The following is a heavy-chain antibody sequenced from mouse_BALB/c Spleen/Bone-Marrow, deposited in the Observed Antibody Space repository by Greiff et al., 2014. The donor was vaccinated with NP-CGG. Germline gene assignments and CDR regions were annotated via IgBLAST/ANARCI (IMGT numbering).Heavy chain of an antibody. Sequence: VKLMESGAELVKPGASVKLSCKASGYTFTSYWMHWVKQRPGQGLEWIGEINPSNGRTNYNEKFKSKATLTVDKSSSTAYMQLSSLTSEDSAVYYCPRDYDYWYFDVWGAGTTVTVSS. J-gene: IGHJ1*01. CDR3: PRDYDYWYFDV. CDR1: GYTFTSYW. CDR2: INPSNGRT. V-gene: IGHV1S81*02. D-gene: IGHD2-4*01.